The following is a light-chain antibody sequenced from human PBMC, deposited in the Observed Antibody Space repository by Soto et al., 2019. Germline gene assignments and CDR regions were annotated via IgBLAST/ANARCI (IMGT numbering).Light chain of an antibody. Sequence: DIQMTQSPSTLSASVGDRVTITCRASQSISSWLAWYQQKPGKAPKLLIYKASSLESGVPSRLSGSGSGTEFTLTISSLQPDVFATYYCQQYNSYSSWTFGQVTKVEIK. CDR1: QSISSW. CDR3: QQYNSYSSWT. CDR2: KAS. J-gene: IGKJ1*01. V-gene: IGKV1-5*03.